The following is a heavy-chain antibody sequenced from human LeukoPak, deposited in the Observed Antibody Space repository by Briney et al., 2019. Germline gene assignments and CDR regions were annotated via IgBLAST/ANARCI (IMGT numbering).Heavy chain of an antibody. CDR2: INHSGST. J-gene: IGHJ4*02. Sequence: SETLSLTCAVYGGSFSGYYWSWIRQPPGKGLEWIGEINHSGSTNYNPSLKSRVTISVDTSKNQFSLKLSSVTAADTAVYYCARPLGYSSGWVYWGQGTLVTVSS. D-gene: IGHD6-19*01. CDR3: ARPLGYSSGWVY. CDR1: GGSFSGYY. V-gene: IGHV4-34*01.